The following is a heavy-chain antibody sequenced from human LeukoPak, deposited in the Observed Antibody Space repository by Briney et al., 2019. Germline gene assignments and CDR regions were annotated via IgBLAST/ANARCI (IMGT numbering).Heavy chain of an antibody. J-gene: IGHJ6*02. Sequence: ASQTLSLTCTVSGGSISSGGYYWSWVRQHPGKGLEWIGYIYYSGSTYYNPSLKSRVTISVDTSKNQFSLKLSSVTAADTAVYYCALYCSSTSCSMSSYGMDVWGQGTTVTVSS. D-gene: IGHD2-2*01. CDR1: GGSISSGGYY. V-gene: IGHV4-31*03. CDR3: ALYCSSTSCSMSSYGMDV. CDR2: IYYSGST.